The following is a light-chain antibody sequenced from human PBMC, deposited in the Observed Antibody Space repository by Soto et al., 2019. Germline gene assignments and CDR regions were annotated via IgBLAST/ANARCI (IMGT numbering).Light chain of an antibody. CDR3: QQYNTYSWT. Sequence: DIQMTQSPSTLSASVGDRVTITCRASQSISMWLAWYQQKPGKAPKLLIYDVSTLESGVPSRFSGSGSGTEFALTISSLQPDDFATYYCQQYNTYSWTFGPGTKVDI. CDR1: QSISMW. CDR2: DVS. V-gene: IGKV1-5*01. J-gene: IGKJ1*01.